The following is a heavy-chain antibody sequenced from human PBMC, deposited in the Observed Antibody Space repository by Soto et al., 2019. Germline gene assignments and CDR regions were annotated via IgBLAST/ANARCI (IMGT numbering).Heavy chain of an antibody. J-gene: IGHJ4*02. CDR3: ARGYCSGGSCLGGY. D-gene: IGHD2-15*01. V-gene: IGHV3-33*01. CDR2: IWNDGSNK. Sequence: GGSLRLSCAASGFTFSSFGMHWVRQAPGKGPEWVAVIWNDGSNKYYADSVKGRFTISRDNSKKTLYLEMNSLRAEDTAVYYCARGYCSGGSCLGGYWGQGTLVTVSS. CDR1: GFTFSSFG.